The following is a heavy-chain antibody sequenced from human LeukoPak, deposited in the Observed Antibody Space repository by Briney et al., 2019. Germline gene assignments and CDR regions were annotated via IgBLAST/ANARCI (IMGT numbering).Heavy chain of an antibody. V-gene: IGHV1-18*01. D-gene: IGHD4-17*01. CDR2: ISAYNGNT. CDR1: GYTFTSYG. CDR3: ATDGGYGDYDY. J-gene: IGHJ4*02. Sequence: ASVKVSCKASGYTFTSYGISWVRQAPGQGLEWMGWISAYNGNTNYAQKVQDRVTMTEDTSTDTAYMELSSLRSEDTAVYYCATDGGYGDYDYWGQGTLVTVSS.